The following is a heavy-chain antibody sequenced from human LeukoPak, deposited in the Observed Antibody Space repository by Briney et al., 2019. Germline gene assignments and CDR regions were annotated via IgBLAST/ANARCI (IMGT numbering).Heavy chain of an antibody. Sequence: GGSLRLSCAAAGFAISTSAMSWVRQAPGKGLEWVSGISGSGGGTYYADSVKGRFSISRDISKNTLYLQMNSLRAEDTAIYYCAKDGKTRNWNYFQAKPVYWGQGTLVTVSS. V-gene: IGHV3-23*01. CDR2: ISGSGGGT. D-gene: IGHD1-7*01. CDR1: GFAISTSA. J-gene: IGHJ4*02. CDR3: AKDGKTRNWNYFQAKPVY.